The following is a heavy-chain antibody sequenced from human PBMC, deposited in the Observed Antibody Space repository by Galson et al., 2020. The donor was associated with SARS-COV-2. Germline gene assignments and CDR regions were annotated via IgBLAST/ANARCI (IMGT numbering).Heavy chain of an antibody. CDR2: IKEDGSET. Sequence: GGSLRLSCEVSGFTFNDFCMSWFRQAPGKGLEWVANIKEDGSETNYADFVKGRFSISRDNAANSLYLQMNSLRVEDSAVYYCSREGWQGGYWGQGTRVTVSS. CDR3: SREGWQGGY. CDR1: GFTFNDFC. D-gene: IGHD6-19*01. V-gene: IGHV3-7*01. J-gene: IGHJ4*02.